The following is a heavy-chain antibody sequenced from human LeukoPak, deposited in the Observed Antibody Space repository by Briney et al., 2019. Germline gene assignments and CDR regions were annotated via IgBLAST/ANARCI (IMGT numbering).Heavy chain of an antibody. CDR3: ARVYSSGTYFDY. CDR1: GDTFSTYS. CDR2: IIPIFGTA. V-gene: IGHV1-69*06. J-gene: IGHJ4*02. D-gene: IGHD3-10*01. Sequence: SVKVSCKASGDTFSTYSLSWVRQAPAQGLEWMGGIIPIFGTANYAQNFQGRITITADKSTSTAYMELSSLRSEDTAVYYCARVYSSGTYFDYWGQGTLVTVSS.